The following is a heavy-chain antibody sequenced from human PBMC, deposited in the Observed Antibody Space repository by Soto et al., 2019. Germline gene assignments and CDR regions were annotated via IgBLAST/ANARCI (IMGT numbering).Heavy chain of an antibody. V-gene: IGHV1-69*12. Sequence: QVQLVQSGAEVKKPGSSVKVSCKASGGTFSSYAISWVRQAPGQGLEWMGGIIPIFGTANYAQKFQGRGTITGDESTSTAYMELSSLRSEDTAVYYCARSPERLDYYYYYYGMDVWGQGTTVTVSS. CDR3: ARSPERLDYYYYYYGMDV. CDR2: IIPIFGTA. D-gene: IGHD6-25*01. CDR1: GGTFSSYA. J-gene: IGHJ6*02.